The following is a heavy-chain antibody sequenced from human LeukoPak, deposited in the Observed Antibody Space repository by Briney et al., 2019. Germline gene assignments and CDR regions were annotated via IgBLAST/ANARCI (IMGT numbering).Heavy chain of an antibody. CDR3: VADRPLRKAQIDY. CDR2: MRSIGDGGTT. D-gene: IGHD6-13*01. V-gene: IGHV3-15*01. CDR1: GSSLGSIW. J-gene: IGHJ4*02. Sequence: AGYLRLSGAASGSSLGSIWMRWDRPAQGKGRGWLGRMRSIGDGGTTDYPAPEKRRFDISRDDSKTMVYLQLHTLDTEDTAVYYCVADRPLRKAQIDYWGQGTPVTVSS.